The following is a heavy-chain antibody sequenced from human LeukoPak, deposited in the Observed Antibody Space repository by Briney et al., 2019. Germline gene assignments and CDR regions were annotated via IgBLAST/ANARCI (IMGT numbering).Heavy chain of an antibody. J-gene: IGHJ4*02. CDR2: IRYDGSNK. CDR3: AKDRSIAVAGTFDY. Sequence: GGSLRLSCAASGFTFSSYGMHWVRQAPGKGLEWVAFIRYDGSNKYYADSVKGRFTISRDNSKNTLYLQMNSLRAEDTAVCYCAKDRSIAVAGTFDYWGQGTLVTVSS. CDR1: GFTFSSYG. D-gene: IGHD6-19*01. V-gene: IGHV3-30*02.